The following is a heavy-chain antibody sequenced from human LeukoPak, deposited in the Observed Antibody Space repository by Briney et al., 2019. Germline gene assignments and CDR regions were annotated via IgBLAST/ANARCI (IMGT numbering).Heavy chain of an antibody. CDR1: GFTFSSYA. Sequence: GGSLRLSCAASGFTFSSYAMSWVRQAPGKGLEWVSAISGGGGSTYYADSVKGRFTISRDNSKNTLYLQMNSLRAEDTAVYYCAKNRKKGDWFDPWGQGTLVTVSS. V-gene: IGHV3-23*01. CDR3: AKNRKKGDWFDP. J-gene: IGHJ5*02. CDR2: ISGGGGST. D-gene: IGHD3-16*01.